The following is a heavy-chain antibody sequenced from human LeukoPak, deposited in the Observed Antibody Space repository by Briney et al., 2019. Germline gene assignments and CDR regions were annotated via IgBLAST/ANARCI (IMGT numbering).Heavy chain of an antibody. Sequence: GGSLRLSCAASGFTFSSYWMSWVRQAPGKGLEWVANIKQDGSEKHYVDSVKGRFTVSRDNAKNLVYLQMNSLRAEDTAMYYCARDITYYDFWSGYTYWGQGTLVTVSS. D-gene: IGHD3-3*01. CDR2: IKQDGSEK. CDR1: GFTFSSYW. CDR3: ARDITYYDFWSGYTY. V-gene: IGHV3-7*01. J-gene: IGHJ4*02.